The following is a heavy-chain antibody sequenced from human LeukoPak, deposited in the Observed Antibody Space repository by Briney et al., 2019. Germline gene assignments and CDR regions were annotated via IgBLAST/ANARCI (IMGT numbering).Heavy chain of an antibody. CDR3: ARGWGEKGRCRGGTCNNPEFDY. D-gene: IGHD2-15*01. J-gene: IGHJ4*02. Sequence: GGSLRLSCAASGFTFSSLAFHRVRQAPGKGLEWVSFISYDGKNKKYTDSVKGRFTISRDNSKNKLYLQMGSLRAEDMAVYYCARGWGEKGRCRGGTCNNPEFDYWGQGTLVTVSS. CDR1: GFTFSSLA. CDR2: ISYDGKNK. V-gene: IGHV3-30*14.